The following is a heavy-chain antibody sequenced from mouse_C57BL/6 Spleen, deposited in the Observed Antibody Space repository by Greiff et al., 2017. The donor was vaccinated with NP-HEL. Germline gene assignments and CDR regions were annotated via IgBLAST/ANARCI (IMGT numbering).Heavy chain of an antibody. D-gene: IGHD2-1*01. J-gene: IGHJ2*01. CDR1: GFTFSSYG. CDR2: ISSGGSYT. Sequence: EVQLVESGGDLVKPGGSLKLSCAASGFTFSSYGMSWVRQTPDKRLEWVATISSGGSYTYYPDNVKGRFTISRDNAKNTLYLQMSSLKSEDTAMYYCARSGNYYFDYWGQGTTLTVSS. CDR3: ARSGNYYFDY. V-gene: IGHV5-6*01.